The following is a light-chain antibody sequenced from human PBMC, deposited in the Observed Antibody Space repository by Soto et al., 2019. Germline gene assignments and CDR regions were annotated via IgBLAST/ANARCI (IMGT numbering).Light chain of an antibody. CDR1: QGISSH. V-gene: IGKV1-8*01. J-gene: IGKJ4*01. CDR3: QQYFSYPLT. CDR2: TAS. Sequence: AIRMTQSPSSFSASTGDRVTITCRASQGISSHLAWYQLKPGKAPRLLIYTASYLESGVPSRFSGSGSGTDFTLTISFLQSEDFAVYYCQQYFSYPLTFGGGTKVEIK.